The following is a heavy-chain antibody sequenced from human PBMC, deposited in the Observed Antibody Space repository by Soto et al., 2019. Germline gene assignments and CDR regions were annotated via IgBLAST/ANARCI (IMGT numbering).Heavy chain of an antibody. V-gene: IGHV3-33*01. CDR1: GFTFSSYG. Sequence: GGSLRLSCAASGFTFSSYGMHWVRQAPGKGLEWVAVIWYDGSNKYYADSVKGRFTISRDNSKNTLYLQMNSLRAEDTAVYYCARDYYDSSGYYPLNYWGQGTLVTVSS. J-gene: IGHJ4*02. D-gene: IGHD3-22*01. CDR2: IWYDGSNK. CDR3: ARDYYDSSGYYPLNY.